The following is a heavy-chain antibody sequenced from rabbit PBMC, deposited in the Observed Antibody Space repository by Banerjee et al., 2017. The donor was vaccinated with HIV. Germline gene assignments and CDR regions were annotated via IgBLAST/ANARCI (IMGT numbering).Heavy chain of an antibody. D-gene: IGHD3-1*01. Sequence: QEQLVESGGGLVKPGASLTLTCTASGFSFSSSYYMCWVRQAPGKGLEWIACIYGGSSGSTWYASWAKGRFTISKTSSTTVTLQMTSLTAADTATYFCARDLWSPPNLWGQGTLVTVS. J-gene: IGHJ4*01. V-gene: IGHV1S45*01. CDR1: GFSFSSSYY. CDR3: ARDLWSPPNL. CDR2: IYGGSSGST.